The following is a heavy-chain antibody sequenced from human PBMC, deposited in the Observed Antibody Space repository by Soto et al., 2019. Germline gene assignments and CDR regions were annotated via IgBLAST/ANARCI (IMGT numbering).Heavy chain of an antibody. CDR1: GFTVSSNY. V-gene: IGHV3-53*01. Sequence: LRLSCAASGFTVSSNYMSWVRQAPGKGLEWVSVIYSGGSTYYADSVKGRFTISRDNSKNTLYLQMNSLRAEDTAVYYCARRHYYYGMDVWGQGTTVTVSS. CDR3: ARRHYYYGMDV. CDR2: IYSGGST. J-gene: IGHJ6*02.